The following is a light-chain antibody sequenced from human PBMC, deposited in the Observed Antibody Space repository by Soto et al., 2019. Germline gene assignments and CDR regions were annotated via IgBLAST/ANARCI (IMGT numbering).Light chain of an antibody. J-gene: IGKJ4*01. CDR1: QSVSSN. CDR2: GAY. CDR3: QQYNNWPHT. V-gene: IGKV3-15*01. Sequence: EIVMTQSPATLSVSTGERATISCRASQSVSSNLAWYQHKPGQAPRLLIYGAYTRATGIPARFSGSGSGTEFTLTISSLQSEDFAVYYCQQYNNWPHTFGGGTKVEIK.